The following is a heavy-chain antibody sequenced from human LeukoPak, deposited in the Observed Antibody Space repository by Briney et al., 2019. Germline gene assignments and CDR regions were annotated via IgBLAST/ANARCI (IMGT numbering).Heavy chain of an antibody. D-gene: IGHD1-26*01. CDR1: GFTFSSYG. J-gene: IGHJ6*03. CDR2: ISYDGSNK. V-gene: IGHV3-30*03. Sequence: PGRSLRLSCAASGFTFSSYGMHWVRQAPGKGLEWVAVISYDGSNKYYADSVKGRFTISRDNSKNTLYLQMNSLRAEDTAVYYCARAGGRLNFDYYYYYMDVWGKGTTVTISS. CDR3: ARAGGRLNFDYYYYYMDV.